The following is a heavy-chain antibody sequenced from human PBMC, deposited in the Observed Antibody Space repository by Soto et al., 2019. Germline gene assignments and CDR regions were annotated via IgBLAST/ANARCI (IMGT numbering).Heavy chain of an antibody. CDR2: NNPNSGGT. D-gene: IGHD6-13*01. Sequence: QVPLVQSGAEVKKPGASVKVSCKASGYTFTGYYMHWVRQAPGQGLEWMGWNNPNSGGTNYAQRFEGRVTMTRDTSISTAYMGQSRLRSDDTAVYYCARHSSSGYSMDVWGQGTTVTVSS. J-gene: IGHJ6*02. CDR1: GYTFTGYY. CDR3: ARHSSSGYSMDV. V-gene: IGHV1-2*02.